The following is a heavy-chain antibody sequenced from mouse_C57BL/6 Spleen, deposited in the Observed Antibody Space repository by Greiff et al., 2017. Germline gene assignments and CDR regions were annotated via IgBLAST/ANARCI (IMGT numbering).Heavy chain of an antibody. CDR3: ARHEGYGNSGPFAY. CDR1: GFTFSSYG. V-gene: IGHV5-6*01. Sequence: EVKLVESGGDLVKPGGSLKLSCAASGFTFSSYGMSWVRQTPDKRLEWVATISSGGSYTYYPDSVKGRFTISRDNAKNTLYLQMSSLKSEDTAMYYCARHEGYGNSGPFAYWGQGTLVTVSA. D-gene: IGHD2-1*01. J-gene: IGHJ3*01. CDR2: ISSGGSYT.